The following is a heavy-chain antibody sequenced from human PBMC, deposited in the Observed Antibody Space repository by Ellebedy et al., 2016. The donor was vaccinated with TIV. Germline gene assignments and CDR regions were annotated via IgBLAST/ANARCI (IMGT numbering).Heavy chain of an antibody. V-gene: IGHV5-10-1*01. CDR3: ARHELGENAPFDY. D-gene: IGHD7-27*01. Sequence: GESLKISXKGSGYSFAGYWISWVRQMPGQGLEWMGRLDPSNSYTNNRPSFQGHVTISFDKSISVAYLQWSSLEASDTAMYFCARHELGENAPFDYWGQGTLVTVSS. CDR2: LDPSNSYT. CDR1: GYSFAGYW. J-gene: IGHJ4*02.